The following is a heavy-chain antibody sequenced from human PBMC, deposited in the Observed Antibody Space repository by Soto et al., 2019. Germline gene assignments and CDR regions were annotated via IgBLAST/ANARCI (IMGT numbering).Heavy chain of an antibody. CDR1: EFTFTYAW. J-gene: IGHJ4*02. D-gene: IGHD4-17*01. Sequence: EVQLVESGGDLVKPGGSLRLSCAASEFTFTYAWMSWVRQAPGKGLEWVGRIKSKTDGGTTDYAAPVKGRFTISRDDSKNTLYLQMNSLKTEDTAVYYCTTSDNYGGNSVFDYWGQGTLVTVSS. CDR3: TTSDNYGGNSVFDY. V-gene: IGHV3-15*01. CDR2: IKSKTDGGTT.